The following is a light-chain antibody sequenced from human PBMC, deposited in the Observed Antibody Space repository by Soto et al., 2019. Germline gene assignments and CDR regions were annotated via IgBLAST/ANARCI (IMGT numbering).Light chain of an antibody. J-gene: IGLJ1*01. CDR2: EVS. V-gene: IGLV2-14*01. CDR1: SSDVGGYNY. Sequence: QSALTQPASVSGSPGQSITISCTGTSSDVGGYNYVSWYQQHPGKAPKLMIYEVSNRPSGVSNRFSGSKSGNTASLTISGLQAEDEADYYCSSYTSSSRGLDVFGTGTKVTVL. CDR3: SSYTSSSRGLDV.